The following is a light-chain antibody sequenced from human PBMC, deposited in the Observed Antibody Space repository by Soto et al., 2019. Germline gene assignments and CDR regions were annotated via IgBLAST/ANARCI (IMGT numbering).Light chain of an antibody. CDR1: SSNIGAGYD. CDR2: TNK. Sequence: QSVLTQPPSVSGAPGQSVTISCTGSSSNIGAGYDVHWYQQLPGTAPRLLMFTNKNRPSGVPDRFSGSKSGTSASLAITGLQAEDEADYHCQSYDSSLSGVVFGGGTQLTVL. CDR3: QSYDSSLSGVV. J-gene: IGLJ2*01. V-gene: IGLV1-40*01.